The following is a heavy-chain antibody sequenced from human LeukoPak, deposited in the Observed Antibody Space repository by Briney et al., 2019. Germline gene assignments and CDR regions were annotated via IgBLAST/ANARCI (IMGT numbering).Heavy chain of an antibody. CDR2: ISSSGSTI. D-gene: IGHD3-10*02. CDR1: GFSFDDHG. Sequence: GGSLRLSCTASGFSFDDHGMSWVRQTPGKGLEWVSYISSSGSTIYYADSVKGRFTISRDNAKNSLYLQMNSLRAEDTAVYYCAELGITMIGGVWGKGTTVTISS. V-gene: IGHV3-48*03. CDR3: AELGITMIGGV. J-gene: IGHJ6*04.